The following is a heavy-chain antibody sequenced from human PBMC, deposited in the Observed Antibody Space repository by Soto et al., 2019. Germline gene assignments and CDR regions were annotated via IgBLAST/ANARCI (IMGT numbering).Heavy chain of an antibody. CDR1: DTTHW. CDR2: IYPGDSDT. Sequence: GESLKISCKASDTTHWIGWVRQKPGKGLEWMGIIYPGDSDTKYSPSFQGQVTISVDKSISTAYLHWSSLKASDTATYYCARLVSYYFGMDVWGRGTTVTVSS. V-gene: IGHV5-51*01. J-gene: IGHJ6*02. CDR3: ARLVSYYFGMDV.